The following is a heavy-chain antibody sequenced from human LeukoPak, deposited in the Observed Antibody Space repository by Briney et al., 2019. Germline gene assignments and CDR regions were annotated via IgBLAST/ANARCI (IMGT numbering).Heavy chain of an antibody. CDR1: GGSISSSSYY. Sequence: SETLSLTCTVSGGSISSSSYYWGWIRQPPGKGLEWIGSIYYSGSTYYNPSLKSRVTISVDTSKNQFSLKLSSVTAADTAVYYCARKNSGYYMDVWGKGTTVTVSS. J-gene: IGHJ6*03. V-gene: IGHV4-39*07. D-gene: IGHD3-10*01. CDR3: ARKNSGYYMDV. CDR2: IYYSGST.